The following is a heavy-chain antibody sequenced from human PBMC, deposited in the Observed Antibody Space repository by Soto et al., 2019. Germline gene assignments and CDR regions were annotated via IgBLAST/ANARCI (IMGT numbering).Heavy chain of an antibody. CDR2: IYHSGST. V-gene: IGHV4-4*02. CDR1: GGSFPSSNW. Sequence: SDTLSLTCAVSGGSFPSSNWASWVSNPPGKGLEWIGEIYHSGSTNYNPSLKSRVTISVDKSKNQFSLKLSSVTAADTAVYYCARSPDSSGYYPRWYYYGMDVWGQGTTVS. J-gene: IGHJ6*02. D-gene: IGHD3-22*01. CDR3: ARSPDSSGYYPRWYYYGMDV.